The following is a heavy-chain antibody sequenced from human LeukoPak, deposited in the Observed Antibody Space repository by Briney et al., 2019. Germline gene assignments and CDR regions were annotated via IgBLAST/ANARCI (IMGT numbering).Heavy chain of an antibody. CDR1: GXTVSSNY. Sequence: GGSLRLSCAVSGXTVSSNYMSWVRQAPGKGLEWVSVMYSGGSTYYADSVKGRFTISRHNSKNTLYLQINSLRPEDTAVYYCARGGGDYNPFDYWGQGTLVTVSS. CDR2: MYSGGST. D-gene: IGHD4-17*01. V-gene: IGHV3-53*04. J-gene: IGHJ4*02. CDR3: ARGGGDYNPFDY.